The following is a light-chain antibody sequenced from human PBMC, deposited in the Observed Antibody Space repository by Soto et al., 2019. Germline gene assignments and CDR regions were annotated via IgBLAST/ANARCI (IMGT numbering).Light chain of an antibody. CDR3: TSYRNANTLV. J-gene: IGLJ3*02. Sequence: QSALTQPASVSGSPGQSITISCTGTSSDVGGYNYVSWYQQHPGKAPKLMIYEVSNRPSGVSNHFSGSKSGNTASLTISGLQADDEAGYYCTSYRNANTLVFGGGTKFTAL. CDR2: EVS. V-gene: IGLV2-14*01. CDR1: SSDVGGYNY.